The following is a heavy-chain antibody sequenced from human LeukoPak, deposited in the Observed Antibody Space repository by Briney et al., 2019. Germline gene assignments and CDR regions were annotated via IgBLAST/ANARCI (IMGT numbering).Heavy chain of an antibody. CDR2: IHHSGST. CDR3: ARPKGSGKNWFDP. J-gene: IGHJ5*02. Sequence: SETLSLTCTVSGYYITSGYHWGWIRQPPGKGLEWIGSIHHSGSTYYNPSLKSRVTISVDTSKNQLSLKVTSVTAADTAVYYCARPKGSGKNWFDPWGQGTLVAVSS. V-gene: IGHV4-38-2*02. CDR1: GYYITSGYH. D-gene: IGHD3-10*01.